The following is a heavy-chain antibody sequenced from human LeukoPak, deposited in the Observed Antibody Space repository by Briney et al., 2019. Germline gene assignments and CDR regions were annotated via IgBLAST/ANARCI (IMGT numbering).Heavy chain of an antibody. CDR3: ARNSCPSGTCYDNRGYFDY. V-gene: IGHV4-61*02. CDR1: GGSISSDNYY. J-gene: IGHJ4*02. Sequence: PSETLSLTCTVSGGSISSDNYYWTWIRQPAGKGLEWIGRIYSGGRTDYNPSLKSRVTISVDTSKNQFSLKLSSVTAADTAVYYCARNSCPSGTCYDNRGYFDYWGQGTLVTVSS. D-gene: IGHD2-15*01. CDR2: IYSGGRT.